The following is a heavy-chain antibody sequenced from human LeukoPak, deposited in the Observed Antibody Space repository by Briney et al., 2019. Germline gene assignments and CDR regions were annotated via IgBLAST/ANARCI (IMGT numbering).Heavy chain of an antibody. J-gene: IGHJ6*04. V-gene: IGHV4-59*01. D-gene: IGHD6-19*01. CDR2: IYYSGST. CDR1: GGSISSYY. Sequence: SETLSLTCTVSGGSISSYYWSWIRQPPGKGLEWIGYIYYSGSTNYNPSLKSRVTISVDTSKNQFSLKLSSVTAADTAVYYCARVRSSGRVDVWGKGTTVTVSS. CDR3: ARVRSSGRVDV.